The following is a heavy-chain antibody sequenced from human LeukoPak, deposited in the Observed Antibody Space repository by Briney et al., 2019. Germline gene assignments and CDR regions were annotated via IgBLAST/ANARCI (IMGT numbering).Heavy chain of an antibody. CDR3: AIIGYRYGYGTDV. Sequence: GGSLRLSCAGSGFTFSNYAMTWVRQAPGKGLEWVSGVSGSGDSTFYADSVRGRLTISRDNSKNTLYLQMNSLRAEDTAIYYCAIIGYRYGYGTDVWGRGTTVTVSS. CDR2: VSGSGDST. J-gene: IGHJ6*02. D-gene: IGHD5-18*01. CDR1: GFTFSNYA. V-gene: IGHV3-23*01.